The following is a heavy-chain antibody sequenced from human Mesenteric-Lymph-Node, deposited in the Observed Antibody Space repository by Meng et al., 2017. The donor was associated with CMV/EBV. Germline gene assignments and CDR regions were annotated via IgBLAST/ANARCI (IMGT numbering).Heavy chain of an antibody. CDR2: TYYRSKWYN. J-gene: IGHJ5*02. Sequence: SETLSLTCVISGDSVSSKSVARNWIRQSPSRGLEWLGRTYYRSKWYNDYAVSVKSRITINPDTSKNQFSLQLNSVTPEDTAVYYCAKGINWFDPWGQGSLVTVSS. V-gene: IGHV6-1*01. CDR3: AKGINWFDP. CDR1: GDSVSSKSVA.